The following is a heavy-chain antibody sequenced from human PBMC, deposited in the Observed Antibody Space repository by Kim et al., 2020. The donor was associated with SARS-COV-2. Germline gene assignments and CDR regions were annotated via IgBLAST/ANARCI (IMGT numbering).Heavy chain of an antibody. CDR2: IYYSGST. V-gene: IGHV4-31*03. CDR3: ARVGTKLVPYSSSES. CDR1: GGSISSGGYY. Sequence: SETLSLTCTVSGGSISSGGYYWSWIRQHPGKGLEWIGYIYYSGSTYYNPSLKSRVTISVDTSKNQFSLKLSSVTAADTAVYYCARVGTKLVPYSSSESWGQGTLVTVSS. J-gene: IGHJ5*02. D-gene: IGHD6-13*01.